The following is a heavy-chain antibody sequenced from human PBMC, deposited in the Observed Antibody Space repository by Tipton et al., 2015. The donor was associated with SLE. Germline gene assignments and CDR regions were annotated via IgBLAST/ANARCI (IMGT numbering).Heavy chain of an antibody. D-gene: IGHD3-3*01. Sequence: QLVQSGAEVKKPGSSVKVSCKASGGTFSSYAISWVRQAPGQGLEWMGWMNPNSGNTGYAQKFQGRVTMTRNTSISTAYMELSSLRSEDTAVYYCARGPSLYDFGNWFDPWGQGTLVTVSS. CDR1: GGTFSSYA. CDR2: MNPNSGNT. CDR3: ARGPSLYDFGNWFDP. J-gene: IGHJ5*02. V-gene: IGHV1-8*02.